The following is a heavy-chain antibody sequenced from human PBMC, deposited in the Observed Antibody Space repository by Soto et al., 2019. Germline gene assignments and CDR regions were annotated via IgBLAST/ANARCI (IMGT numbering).Heavy chain of an antibody. D-gene: IGHD2-2*01. CDR3: AREACSTTSCYHD. V-gene: IGHV4-34*01. Sequence: SEPLSLTCSFYVGSFIGYYWSWIRQPPGKGLEWIGEINHYGSTNHNPSLKSRVTLSIDTSKNQFSLKLSSVTAADTAVYYCAREACSTTSCYHDWGQGTTVTVSS. J-gene: IGHJ6*02. CDR1: VGSFIGYY. CDR2: INHYGST.